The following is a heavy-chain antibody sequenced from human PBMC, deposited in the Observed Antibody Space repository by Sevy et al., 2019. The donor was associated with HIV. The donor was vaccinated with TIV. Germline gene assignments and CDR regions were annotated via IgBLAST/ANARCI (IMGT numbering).Heavy chain of an antibody. CDR3: WSRNWNEFDY. Sequence: GGSLRLSCAASGFTFSNAWMSWVRQAPGKGLEWVGRIKSKTDGGTTDNAAPVKGRFTSYRDDSKNTLYLQMNSLKTEDPAVYYCWSRNWNEFDYWGQGTLVTVSS. D-gene: IGHD1-1*01. J-gene: IGHJ4*02. CDR2: IKSKTDGGTT. CDR1: GFTFSNAW. V-gene: IGHV3-15*01.